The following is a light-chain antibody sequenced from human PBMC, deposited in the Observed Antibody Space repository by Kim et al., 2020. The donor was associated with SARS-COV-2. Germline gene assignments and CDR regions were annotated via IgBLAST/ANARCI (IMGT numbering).Light chain of an antibody. J-gene: IGKJ1*01. CDR3: QQYNSYSWT. CDR1: QGISNY. Sequence: DIQMTQSPSAMSASVRDRVTITCRASQGISNYLAWFQQKPGKVPKRLIYVASSLESGVPSRFSGSGSGTEFTLTISSLQPDDFATYYCQQYNSYSWTFGQGTKVDIK. CDR2: VAS. V-gene: IGKV1-17*03.